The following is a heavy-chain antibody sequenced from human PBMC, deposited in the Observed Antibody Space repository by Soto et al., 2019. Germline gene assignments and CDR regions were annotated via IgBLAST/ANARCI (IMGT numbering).Heavy chain of an antibody. Sequence: ASVKVSCKASGYTFTSYGISWVRQAPGRGLEWMGWISAYNGNTNYAQKLQGRVTMTTDTSTSTAYMELRSLRSDDTAVYYCARWKYSSSSYYYDMDVWGQGTTVTVSS. CDR3: ARWKYSSSSYYYDMDV. J-gene: IGHJ6*02. CDR1: GYTFTSYG. CDR2: ISAYNGNT. D-gene: IGHD6-13*01. V-gene: IGHV1-18*01.